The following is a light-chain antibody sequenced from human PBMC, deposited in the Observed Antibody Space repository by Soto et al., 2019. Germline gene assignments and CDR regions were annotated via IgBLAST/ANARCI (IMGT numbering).Light chain of an antibody. J-gene: IGKJ5*01. CDR2: GAS. V-gene: IGKV3-15*01. CDR1: QRVSSS. CDR3: QQHNDWPT. Sequence: EIVMTQSPATLSVSPGERAALSCRASQRVSSSLAWYQQKPGQAPRLLIYGASTRATGIPARFSGSGSGTEFTLTISSLEPEDFAVYYCQQHNDWPTFGQGTRLEIK.